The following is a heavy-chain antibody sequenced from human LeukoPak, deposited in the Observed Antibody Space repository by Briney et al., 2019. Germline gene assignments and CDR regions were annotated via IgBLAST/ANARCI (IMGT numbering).Heavy chain of an antibody. CDR1: GGSISSGGYY. Sequence: SETLSLTCTVSGGSISSGGYYWSWIRQHPGKGLEWIGYIYYSGSTYYNPSLKSRVTISVYTSKNQFSLKLSSVTAADTGVYYCARVHPSYYYYGMDVWRKGTTVTVSS. CDR3: ARVHPSYYYYGMDV. J-gene: IGHJ6*04. CDR2: IYYSGST. V-gene: IGHV4-31*03.